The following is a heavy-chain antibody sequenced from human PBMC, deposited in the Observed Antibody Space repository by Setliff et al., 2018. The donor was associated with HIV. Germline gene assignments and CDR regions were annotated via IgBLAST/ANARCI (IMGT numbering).Heavy chain of an antibody. J-gene: IGHJ4*02. D-gene: IGHD2-8*01. CDR1: GYTFTSYI. CDR3: ARGKVLRGNILYY. V-gene: IGHV1-46*01. CDR2: IAPSSGGI. Sequence: ASVKVSCKASGYTFTSYILHWVRQAAGQGLEWVGRIAPSSGGIHYAQKFQDRVTMTRDTSTSTAYMDLSSLRSEDTAVYYCARGKVLRGNILYYWGQGTLVTVSS.